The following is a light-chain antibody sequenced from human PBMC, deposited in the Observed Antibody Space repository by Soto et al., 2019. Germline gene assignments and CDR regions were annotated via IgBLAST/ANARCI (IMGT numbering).Light chain of an antibody. CDR2: EGS. J-gene: IGLJ2*01. V-gene: IGLV2-23*01. Sequence: QSALTQPASVSGSPGQSITISCTGTSSDVGSYNLVSWYQQHPGKAPKLMIYEGSKRLSGVSNRFSGSKSGNKASLTISGLQAEDEADYYCCSYAGSRTLVFGGGTTLTVL. CDR1: SSDVGSYNL. CDR3: CSYAGSRTLV.